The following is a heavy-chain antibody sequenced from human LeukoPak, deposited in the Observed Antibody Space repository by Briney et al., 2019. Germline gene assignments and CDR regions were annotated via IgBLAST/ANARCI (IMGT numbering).Heavy chain of an antibody. CDR2: ISAYNGNT. CDR1: GYTFTSYG. CDR3: ARVAPYCSGGSCYYYYYGMDV. J-gene: IGHJ6*02. Sequence: ASVKVSCKASGYTFTSYGISWVRQAPGQGLEWMGWISAYNGNTNYAQKLQGRVTMTTDTSTSTAYMELRSLRSDDTAVYYCARVAPYCSGGSCYYYYYGMDVWGQGTTVTVSS. V-gene: IGHV1-18*01. D-gene: IGHD2-15*01.